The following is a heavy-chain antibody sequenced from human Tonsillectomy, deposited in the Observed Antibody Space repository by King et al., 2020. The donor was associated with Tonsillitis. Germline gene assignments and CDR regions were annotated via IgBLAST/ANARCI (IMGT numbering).Heavy chain of an antibody. J-gene: IGHJ4*02. V-gene: IGHV3-11*05. CDR3: ARERCTISSCYGGFDY. D-gene: IGHD2-2*01. CDR2: ISSTGSYT. Sequence: VQLVESGGGLVKPGGSLRLSCTASGFTFGDYYMSWIRQAPGKGLEWLSYISSTGSYTNYADSVKGRFIVSRDNAKNSLYLQMNSLRAEDTAVYYCARERCTISSCYGGFDYWGQGTLVTVSS. CDR1: GFTFGDYY.